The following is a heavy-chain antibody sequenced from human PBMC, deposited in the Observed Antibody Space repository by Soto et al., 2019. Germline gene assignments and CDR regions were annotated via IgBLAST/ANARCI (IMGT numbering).Heavy chain of an antibody. CDR2: ISSSSSYI. CDR1: GFTFSSYS. CDR3: ARWVRGLTGYSRDY. V-gene: IGHV3-21*01. J-gene: IGHJ4*02. D-gene: IGHD3-9*01. Sequence: EVQLLESGGGLVQPGGSRRLSCAASGFTFSSYSMNWVRQAPGKGLEWVSSISSSSSYIYYADSVKGRFTISRDNAKNSLYLQMNSLRAEDTAVYYCARWVRGLTGYSRDYWGQGTLVTVSS.